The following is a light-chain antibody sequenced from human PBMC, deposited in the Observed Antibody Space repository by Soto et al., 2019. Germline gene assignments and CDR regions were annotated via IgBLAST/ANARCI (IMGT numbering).Light chain of an antibody. V-gene: IGKV3-15*01. CDR2: GAS. CDR1: QSVSSN. J-gene: IGKJ5*01. Sequence: EIVMTQSPATLSLSPGERATLSCRASQSVSSNLAWYQQKPGQAPRLLIYGASTRATGIPTRFSGSGSGTEFTLTISSLQSEDFAVYYCQQYNNWLITFGQGPRLEI. CDR3: QQYNNWLIT.